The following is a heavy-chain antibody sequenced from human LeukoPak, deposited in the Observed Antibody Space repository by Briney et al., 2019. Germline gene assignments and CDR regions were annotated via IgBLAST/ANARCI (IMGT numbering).Heavy chain of an antibody. V-gene: IGHV3-48*03. J-gene: IGHJ6*04. Sequence: GGSLRLSCAASGFTFSSYEMNWVRQAPGKGLEWVSYISSSGSTIYYAHSVKGRFTISRDNAKNSLYLQMNSLRAEDTAVYYCAELGITMIGGVWGKGTTVTISS. CDR2: ISSSGSTI. CDR3: AELGITMIGGV. CDR1: GFTFSSYE. D-gene: IGHD3-10*02.